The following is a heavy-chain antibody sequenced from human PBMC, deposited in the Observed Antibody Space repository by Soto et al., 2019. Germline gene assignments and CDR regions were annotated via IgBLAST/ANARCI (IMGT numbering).Heavy chain of an antibody. CDR3: AKAGGRGYSYGYFDY. CDR2: ISAYNGNT. V-gene: IGHV1-18*01. J-gene: IGHJ4*02. CDR1: GYTFTSYG. Sequence: ASVKVSCKASGYTFTSYGISWVRPAPGQGLEWMGWISAYNGNTNYAQKLQGRVTMTTDTSTSTAYMELRSLRSDDTAVYYCAKAGGRGYSYGYFDYWGQGTLVTVSS. D-gene: IGHD5-18*01.